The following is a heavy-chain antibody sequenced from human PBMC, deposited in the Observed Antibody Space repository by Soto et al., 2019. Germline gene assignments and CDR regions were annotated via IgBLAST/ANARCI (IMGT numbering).Heavy chain of an antibody. CDR3: ARMASFGSLNWFDP. D-gene: IGHD5-18*01. V-gene: IGHV1-8*01. CDR1: GYIFTNND. CDR2: MNPGSGDT. J-gene: IGHJ5*02. Sequence: ASVKVSCKASGYIFTNNDVSWVRQATGQGLEWMGWMNPGSGDTGYAQKFQGRVTMTRNISIATAYMELSRLRADDTAIYYCARMASFGSLNWFDPWGQGPLVTVSS.